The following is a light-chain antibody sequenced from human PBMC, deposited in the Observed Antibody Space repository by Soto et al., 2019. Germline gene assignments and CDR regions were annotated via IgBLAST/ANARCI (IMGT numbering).Light chain of an antibody. J-gene: IGLJ1*01. CDR3: SSYAGSNDFPYV. V-gene: IGLV2-8*01. CDR1: ISDVGASNY. Sequence: LALPRPSTGSPGQPVTISFPGTISDVGASNYGSWYQQHPGKAPKVMIYEVSKRPSGVPDRFSGSKSGNTACLTVSGLQAEDEADYYCSSYAGSNDFPYVCGSGAKVTGL. CDR2: EVS.